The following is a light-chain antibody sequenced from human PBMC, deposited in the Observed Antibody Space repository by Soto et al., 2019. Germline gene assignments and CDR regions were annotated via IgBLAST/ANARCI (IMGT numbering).Light chain of an antibody. CDR1: QSISSW. V-gene: IGKV1-5*03. CDR2: KAS. CDR3: QQYNSYSWT. J-gene: IGKJ1*01. Sequence: QMTQSLAALSASVEDRVTITCRASQSISSWLAWYQQKPGKAPKLLIYKASSLESGVPSRFSGSGSGTEFTLTISSLQPDDFATYYCQQYNSYSWTFGQGT.